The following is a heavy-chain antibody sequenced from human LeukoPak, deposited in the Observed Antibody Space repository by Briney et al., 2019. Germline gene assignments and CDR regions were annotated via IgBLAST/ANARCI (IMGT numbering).Heavy chain of an antibody. CDR3: AKGPEYYDFWSTEYYYYMDV. D-gene: IGHD3-3*01. Sequence: PGGSLRLSCAASGFTFNSYAMSWVRQAPGKGLEWVSVISGSGASTYYADSVKGRFTISRDNSKNTLYLQMNSLRAEDTAVYYCAKGPEYYDFWSTEYYYYMDVWGKGTTVTVSS. J-gene: IGHJ6*03. CDR1: GFTFNSYA. V-gene: IGHV3-23*01. CDR2: ISGSGAST.